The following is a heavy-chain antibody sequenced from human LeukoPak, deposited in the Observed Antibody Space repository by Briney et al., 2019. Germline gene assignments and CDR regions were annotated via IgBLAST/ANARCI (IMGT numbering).Heavy chain of an antibody. Sequence: PSETLSLTCTVSGGSISSTIYYWGWIRQPPGKGLEWIGSIYYSGNTYYNPSLKSRVTISVDTSKNQFSLKRNSVTAADTAVYYCARHERGSSDWFDPWGQGTLVTVSS. CDR3: ARHERGSSDWFDP. J-gene: IGHJ5*02. V-gene: IGHV4-39*01. D-gene: IGHD6-6*01. CDR1: GGSISSTIYY. CDR2: IYYSGNT.